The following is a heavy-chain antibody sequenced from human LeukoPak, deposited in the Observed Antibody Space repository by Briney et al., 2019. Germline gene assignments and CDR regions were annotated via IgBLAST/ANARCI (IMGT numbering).Heavy chain of an antibody. CDR3: ARGSAGEYYYDSSDAFDI. V-gene: IGHV1-18*01. J-gene: IGHJ3*02. CDR2: ISAYNGNT. Sequence: GASVKVSCKASGYTFTSYGISWVRQAPGQGLEWMGWISAYNGNTNYAQKLQGRVTMTTDTSTSTAYMELRSLRSDDTAVYYCARGSAGEYYYDSSDAFDIWGQGTMVTVSS. CDR1: GYTFTSYG. D-gene: IGHD3-22*01.